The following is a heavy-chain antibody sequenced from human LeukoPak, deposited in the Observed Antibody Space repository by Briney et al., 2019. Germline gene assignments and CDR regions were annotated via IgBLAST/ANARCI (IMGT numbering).Heavy chain of an antibody. Sequence: GGSLRLSCAASGFTFDNFAINWVRQAPGKGLEWVSAISGTGGATYYADSVKGRFTISRDNSKNTLFLQMITLRAEDTAMYYCARDYRRWSEYWGQGTLVTVSS. J-gene: IGHJ4*02. CDR3: ARDYRRWSEY. CDR2: ISGTGGAT. V-gene: IGHV3-23*01. D-gene: IGHD2-15*01. CDR1: GFTFDNFA.